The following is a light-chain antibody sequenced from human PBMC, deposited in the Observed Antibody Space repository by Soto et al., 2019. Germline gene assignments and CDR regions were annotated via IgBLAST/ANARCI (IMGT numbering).Light chain of an antibody. V-gene: IGLV4-69*01. J-gene: IGLJ2*01. CDR2: LNSDGSH. Sequence: QSVLTQSPSASASLGASVKLTCTLSSGHSSYAIAWHQQQPEKGPRYLMKLNSDGSHSKGDGIPDRFSGSSSGAERYLTISSLQSEDEADYYCQTWGTGIHRVFGGETKLTVL. CDR1: SGHSSYA. CDR3: QTWGTGIHRV.